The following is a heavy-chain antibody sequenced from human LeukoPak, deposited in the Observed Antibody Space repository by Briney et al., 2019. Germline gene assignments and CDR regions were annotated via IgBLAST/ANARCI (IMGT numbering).Heavy chain of an antibody. CDR1: GYTFTSYD. CDR2: MQPNSGNT. V-gene: IGHV1-8*01. CDR3: AINDGVVAAHLNWFDP. D-gene: IGHD2-15*01. Sequence: GASVKVSCKASGYTFTSYDINWVLQATGQGLEWMGWMQPNSGNTGYAQKSQGRVTMTRNTSISTAYMELSSLRSEDTAVYYCAINDGVVAAHLNWFDPWGQGTLVTVSS. J-gene: IGHJ5*02.